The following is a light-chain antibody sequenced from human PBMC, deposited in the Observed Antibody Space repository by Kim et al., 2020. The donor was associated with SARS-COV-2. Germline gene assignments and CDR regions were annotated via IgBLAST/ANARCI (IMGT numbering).Light chain of an antibody. CDR1: SLRSYY. CDR2: GNN. CDR3: NSRDSNDNVV. Sequence: SSELTQDPAVSVALGQTVRITCQGDSLRSYYATWYQQKPGQAPTLVIYGNNNRPSGIPDRFSGSSSGNTASLTTTGTQAGDEADYYCNSRDSNDNVVFAG. J-gene: IGLJ2*01. V-gene: IGLV3-19*01.